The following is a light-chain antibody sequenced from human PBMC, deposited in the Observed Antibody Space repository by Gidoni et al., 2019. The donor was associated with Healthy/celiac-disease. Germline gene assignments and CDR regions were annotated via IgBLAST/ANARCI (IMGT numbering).Light chain of an antibody. CDR1: QSISSY. J-gene: IGKJ2*01. CDR2: AAS. CDR3: QQSYSTPMYT. V-gene: IGKV1-39*01. Sequence: DIQMTQSPSSLSASVGDRVTITFRASQSISSYLNWYQQKPGKAPKLLIYAASSLQRGVPSRFSGSGSGTDVTLTISSLQPEDFATYYCQQSYSTPMYTFGQGTKLEIK.